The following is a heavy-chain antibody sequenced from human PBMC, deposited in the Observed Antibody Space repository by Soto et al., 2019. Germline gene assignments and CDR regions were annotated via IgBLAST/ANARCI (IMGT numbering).Heavy chain of an antibody. J-gene: IGHJ3*02. Sequence: QVQLQESGPGLVKPSETLSLTCTVSGGSISPYYWSWIRQSPGKGLEWIGYFYYTGSTDLNPSLTSRATLSLDTSKNQFSLKLSSVTAADTAVYYCARDRGPVAGRHVLAFDIWGQGTIVTVSS. V-gene: IGHV4-59*01. D-gene: IGHD6-19*01. CDR2: FYYTGST. CDR3: ARDRGPVAGRHVLAFDI. CDR1: GGSISPYY.